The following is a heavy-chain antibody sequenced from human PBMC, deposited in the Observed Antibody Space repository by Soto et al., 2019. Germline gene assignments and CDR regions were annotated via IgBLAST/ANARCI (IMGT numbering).Heavy chain of an antibody. Sequence: LRLSCAASGFTFSSYWMSWVRQAPGKGLEWVANIKQDGSEKYYVDSVKGRFTISRDNAKNSLYLQMNSLRAEDTAVYYCARDASLWFGGSDYYYGMDVWGQGTTVTVSS. CDR3: ARDASLWFGGSDYYYGMDV. D-gene: IGHD3-10*01. J-gene: IGHJ6*02. CDR1: GFTFSSYW. V-gene: IGHV3-7*01. CDR2: IKQDGSEK.